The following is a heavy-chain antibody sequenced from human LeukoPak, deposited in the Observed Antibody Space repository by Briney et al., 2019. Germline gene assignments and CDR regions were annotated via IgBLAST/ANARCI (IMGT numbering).Heavy chain of an antibody. CDR3: AREGVPGGFDI. V-gene: IGHV3-48*02. J-gene: IGHJ3*02. Sequence: GESLKISCAVSGFXFSSYNMDWVRPAPGKGLEWVSHISSSSRTIYYADSVKGRFTISRDNAKNSLYLQMNNLRDEDTAVYYCAREGVPGGFDIWGRGTMVTVSS. CDR2: ISSSSRTI. CDR1: GFXFSSYN. D-gene: IGHD2-8*02.